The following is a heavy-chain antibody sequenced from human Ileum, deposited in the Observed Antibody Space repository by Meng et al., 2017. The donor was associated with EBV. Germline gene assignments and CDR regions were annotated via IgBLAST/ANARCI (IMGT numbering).Heavy chain of an antibody. V-gene: IGHV4-4*02. CDR2: IYHSGST. CDR3: ARTGVGLAFDY. Sequence: QVPLREAGPGTVKSSVTLSLTCGVSGDSMNNNNWWTWGRQPPGKGLEWIGEIYHSGSTNYNPSLQSRATISVDMSKKQFSLKLRSVTAADTAVYYCARTGVGLAFDYWGLGTLVTVSS. J-gene: IGHJ4*02. D-gene: IGHD2-8*01. CDR1: GDSMNNNNW.